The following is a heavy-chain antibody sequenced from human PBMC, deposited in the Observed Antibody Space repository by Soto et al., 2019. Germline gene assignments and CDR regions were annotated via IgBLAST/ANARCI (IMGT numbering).Heavy chain of an antibody. D-gene: IGHD2-21*02. CDR2: IYYSGST. J-gene: IGHJ4*02. CDR3: ARRGIVVVTAIHYYFDY. Sequence: SETLSLTCTVSGGSISSSSYYWGWIRQPPGKGLEWIGSIYYSGSTYYNPSLKSRVTISVDTSKNQFSLKLSSVTAADTAVYYCARRGIVVVTAIHYYFDYWGQGTLVTVSS. V-gene: IGHV4-39*01. CDR1: GGSISSSSYY.